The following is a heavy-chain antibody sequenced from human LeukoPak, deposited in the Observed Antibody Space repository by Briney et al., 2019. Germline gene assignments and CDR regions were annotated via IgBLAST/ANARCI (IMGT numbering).Heavy chain of an antibody. CDR1: GLTFSSHW. D-gene: IGHD3-22*01. CDR3: AKEQYYYDSSGYEIDY. Sequence: PGGSLRLSCAASGLTFSSHWMHWVRQAPGKGLVWVSRITNDGGSTTYADSVKGRFTISRDNAKNSLYLQMNSLRAEDTAVYYCAKEQYYYDSSGYEIDYWGQGTLVTVSS. CDR2: ITNDGGST. J-gene: IGHJ4*02. V-gene: IGHV3-74*01.